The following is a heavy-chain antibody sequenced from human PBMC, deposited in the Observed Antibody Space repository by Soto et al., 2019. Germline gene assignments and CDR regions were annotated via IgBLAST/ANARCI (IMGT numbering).Heavy chain of an antibody. V-gene: IGHV1-18*01. CDR2: ISAYNGNT. Sequence: ASVKVSCKASGYTFTSYGISWVRQAPGQGLEWMGWISAYNGNTNYAQKLQGRVTMTTDTSTSTAYMELRSLRSDDTAVYYCARTRLRYFHSLPIDYWGQGTLVTVSS. CDR3: ARTRLRYFHSLPIDY. CDR1: GYTFTSYG. D-gene: IGHD3-9*01. J-gene: IGHJ4*02.